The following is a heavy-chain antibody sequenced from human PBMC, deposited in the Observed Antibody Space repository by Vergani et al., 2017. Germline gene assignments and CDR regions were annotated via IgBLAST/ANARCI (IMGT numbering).Heavy chain of an antibody. CDR1: GFTFSSYA. CDR3: ARDRALGYYAGGY. CDR2: ISGSGGST. Sequence: EVQLLESGGGLVQPGGSLRLSCAASGFTFSSYAMSWVRQAPGKGLEWVSAISGSGGSTYYADSVKGRFTIARDNSKNTLYLQMNSLRAEDTAVYYCARDRALGYYAGGYWGQGTLVTVSS. V-gene: IGHV3-23*01. J-gene: IGHJ4*02. D-gene: IGHD2-2*01.